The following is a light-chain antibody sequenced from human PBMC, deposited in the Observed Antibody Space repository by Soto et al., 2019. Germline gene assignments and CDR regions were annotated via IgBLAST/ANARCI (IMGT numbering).Light chain of an antibody. CDR3: SSYGGSNNLL. CDR1: SSDVGGYNY. CDR2: DVS. V-gene: IGLV2-8*01. J-gene: IGLJ2*01. Sequence: QSVLTQPPSASGSPGQSVTISCTGTSSDVGGYNYVSWYQQHPGKAPKLMIYDVSERPSGVPDRFSGSKSGNTASLTVSGLQVEDEADYYCSSYGGSNNLLFGGGTKLTVL.